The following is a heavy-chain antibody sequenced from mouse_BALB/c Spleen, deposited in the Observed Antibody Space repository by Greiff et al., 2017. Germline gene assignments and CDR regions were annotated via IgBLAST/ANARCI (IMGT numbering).Heavy chain of an antibody. J-gene: IGHJ4*01. V-gene: IGHV5-17*02. D-gene: IGHD2-3*01. CDR3: AREGMGYAMDY. CDR2: ISSGSSTI. Sequence: EVQVVESGGGLVQPGGSRKLSCAASGFTFSSFGMHWVRQAPEKGLEWVAYISSGSSTIYYADTVKGRFTISRDNPKNTLCLQMTSLRSEDTAMYYCAREGMGYAMDYWGQGTSVTVSS. CDR1: GFTFSSFG.